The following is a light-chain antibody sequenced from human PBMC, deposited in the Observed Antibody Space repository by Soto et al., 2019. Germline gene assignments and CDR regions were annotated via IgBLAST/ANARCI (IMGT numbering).Light chain of an antibody. V-gene: IGLV2-14*01. CDR2: DVT. CDR3: SSYTSSSTLYV. CDR1: SSDFGYYNY. Sequence: QSVLTQPASVSGSPGQSITISCIGTSSDFGYYNYVSWYQQHPGKAPKLMIYDVTNRPSGVSNRFSGSKSGNTASLTISGLQAEDEADYYCSSYTSSSTLYVFGTGTKVTV. J-gene: IGLJ1*01.